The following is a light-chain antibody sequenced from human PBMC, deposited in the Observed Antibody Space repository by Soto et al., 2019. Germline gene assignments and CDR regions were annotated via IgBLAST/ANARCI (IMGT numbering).Light chain of an antibody. V-gene: IGKV1-6*01. J-gene: IGKJ2*01. CDR1: QGIRNE. CDR2: AAS. Sequence: AIPMTQSPSSLSASVGDRVTITCRASQGIRNELGWYQQTPGKAPKLLIYAASRLQRGVPSRFSGTGSDTAFTITISRLQPDDFATYYCLQQSNHPLTFGQGTKLEIK. CDR3: LQQSNHPLT.